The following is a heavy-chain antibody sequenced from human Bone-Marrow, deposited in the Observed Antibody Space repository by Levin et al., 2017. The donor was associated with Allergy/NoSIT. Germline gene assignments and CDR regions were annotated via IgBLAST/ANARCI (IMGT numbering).Heavy chain of an antibody. V-gene: IGHV3-48*03. J-gene: IGHJ1*01. Sequence: GGSLRLSCKTSGFTFSTSEMNWVRQAPGKGLEWVAYTSASGSSELYADSVKGRFSISRDNAEASLYLQMNSLTTEDTAVYYCTRGYNGYYAEYFYYWGQGTLVTVSS. CDR1: GFTFSTSE. CDR2: TSASGSSE. CDR3: TRGYNGYYAEYFYY. D-gene: IGHD1-26*01.